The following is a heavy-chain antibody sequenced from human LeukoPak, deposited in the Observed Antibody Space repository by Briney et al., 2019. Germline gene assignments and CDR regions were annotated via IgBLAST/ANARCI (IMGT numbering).Heavy chain of an antibody. J-gene: IGHJ4*02. D-gene: IGHD3-10*01. CDR1: GFTFSNYA. CDR2: ISHDGSNK. CDR3: ARDPAMLRGAKYSFDY. Sequence: GGSLRLSCAASGFTFSNYAMHWVRQAPGKGLEWVAVISHDGSNKYYADSVKGRFTISRDNSKNTLYLQMNNLRVEDTAVYYCARDPAMLRGAKYSFDYWGQGTMVTVSS. V-gene: IGHV3-30-3*01.